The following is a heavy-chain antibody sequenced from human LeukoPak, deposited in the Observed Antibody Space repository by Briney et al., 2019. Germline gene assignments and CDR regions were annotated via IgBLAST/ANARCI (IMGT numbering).Heavy chain of an antibody. CDR2: INAGNGDT. V-gene: IGHV1-3*01. CDR3: ARDLTTSSGCLDY. Sequence: ASVKVSCKASGYTFTSYAMHWVRQAPGQRLEWMGWINAGNGDTKYSQKFQGRVTITRDTSASTAYMELSSLRSEDTAVYYCARDLTTSSGCLDYWGQGTLVTVSS. CDR1: GYTFTSYA. J-gene: IGHJ4*02. D-gene: IGHD3-22*01.